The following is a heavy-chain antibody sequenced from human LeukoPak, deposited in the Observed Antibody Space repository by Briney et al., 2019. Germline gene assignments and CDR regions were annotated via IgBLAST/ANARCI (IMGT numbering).Heavy chain of an antibody. J-gene: IGHJ4*02. CDR2: IRYDGSNK. V-gene: IGHV3-30*02. D-gene: IGHD3-9*01. Sequence: GGSLRLSCAASGFTFSSYGMHWVRQAPGKGLEWVSFIRYDGSNKYYADSVKGRFTISRDNSKNTLYLHMNSLGAEDTAVYYCAKDNRRALGILTGYYDGSAYFDYWGQGTLVTVSS. CDR3: AKDNRRALGILTGYYDGSAYFDY. CDR1: GFTFSSYG.